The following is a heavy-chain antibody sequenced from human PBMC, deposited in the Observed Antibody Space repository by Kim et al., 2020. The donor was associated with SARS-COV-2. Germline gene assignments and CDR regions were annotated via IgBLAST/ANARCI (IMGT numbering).Heavy chain of an antibody. CDR1: GFTFSSYA. CDR3: AKAYWIAAAAPGYFDY. Sequence: GGSLRLSCAASGFTFSSYAMSWVRQAPGKGLEWVSAISGSGGSTYYADSVKGRFTISRDNSKNTLYLQMNSLRAEDTAVYYCAKAYWIAAAAPGYFDYWGQGTLVTVSS. J-gene: IGHJ4*02. V-gene: IGHV3-23*01. CDR2: ISGSGGST. D-gene: IGHD6-13*01.